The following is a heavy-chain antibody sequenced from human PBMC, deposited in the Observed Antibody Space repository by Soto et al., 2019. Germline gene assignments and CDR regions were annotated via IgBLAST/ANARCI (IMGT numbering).Heavy chain of an antibody. J-gene: IGHJ4*01. D-gene: IGHD5-18*01. CDR1: GFSVSSNY. CDR2: LYRGGTT. CDR3: AKDGEQYSLGYNFDY. V-gene: IGHV3-53*01. Sequence: GGSLRLSCAASGFSVSSNYLSWVRQAPGKGLEWVSVLYRGGTTYYAESVKGRFIISRDNSKSTLYLQMNSLTAEDSALYYCAKDGEQYSLGYNFDYWGHGTLVTVSS.